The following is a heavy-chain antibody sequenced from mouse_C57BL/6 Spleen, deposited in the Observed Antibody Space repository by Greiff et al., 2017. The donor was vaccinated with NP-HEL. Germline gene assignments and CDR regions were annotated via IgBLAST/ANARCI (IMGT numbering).Heavy chain of an antibody. J-gene: IGHJ2*01. CDR1: GFNIKDDY. V-gene: IGHV14-4*01. Sequence: EVQLQQSGAELVRPGASVKLSCTASGFNIKDDYMHWVKQRPEQGLEWIGWIDPENGDTEYASKFQGKATITADTSSNTAYLQLSSLTSEDTAVYYCTRGTAQAFDYWGQGTTLTVSS. D-gene: IGHD3-2*02. CDR3: TRGTAQAFDY. CDR2: IDPENGDT.